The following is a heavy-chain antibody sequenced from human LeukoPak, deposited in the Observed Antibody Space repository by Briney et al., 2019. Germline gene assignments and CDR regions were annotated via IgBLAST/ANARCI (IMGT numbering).Heavy chain of an antibody. D-gene: IGHD2-15*01. Sequence: SGTLSLTCAVSGGSIISGNWWSWVRPPPGKGLEWIGTIYYSGSTYYNPSLNSRVTISVDTSKNQFSLKLSSVTAADTAVYYCARHVWDYCSGGSCYSGWFDPWGQGTLVTVSS. V-gene: IGHV4-4*02. CDR2: IYYSGST. CDR1: GGSIISGNW. J-gene: IGHJ5*02. CDR3: ARHVWDYCSGGSCYSGWFDP.